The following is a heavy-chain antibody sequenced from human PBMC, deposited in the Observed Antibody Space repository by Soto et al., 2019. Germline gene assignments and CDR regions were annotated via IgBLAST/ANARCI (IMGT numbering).Heavy chain of an antibody. Sequence: SETLSLTCAVSGGSISSSNWWSWVRQPPGKGLEWIGEIYHSGSTNYNPSLKSRVTISVDKSKNQFSLKLSSVTAADTAVYYCARLGASYSGSYYSSWGQGTLVTAPQ. V-gene: IGHV4-4*02. J-gene: IGHJ4*02. CDR2: IYHSGST. D-gene: IGHD3-10*01. CDR1: GGSISSSNW. CDR3: ARLGASYSGSYYSS.